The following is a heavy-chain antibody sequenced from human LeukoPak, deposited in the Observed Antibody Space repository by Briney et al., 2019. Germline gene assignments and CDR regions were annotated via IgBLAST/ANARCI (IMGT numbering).Heavy chain of an antibody. CDR1: GFTFSSYW. CDR3: ARGFRGGTQYDAFDI. V-gene: IGHV3-7*01. D-gene: IGHD3-10*01. Sequence: GGSLRLSCAASGFTFSSYWMSWVRQAPGKGLEWVANIKQDGSEKYYVDSVKGRFTISRDNAKNSLYLQMNSLRAEDTAVYYCARGFRGGTQYDAFDIWGQGTMVTVSS. J-gene: IGHJ3*02. CDR2: IKQDGSEK.